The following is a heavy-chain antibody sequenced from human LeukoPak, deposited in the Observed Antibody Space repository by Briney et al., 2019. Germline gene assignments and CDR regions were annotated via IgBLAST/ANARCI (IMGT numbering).Heavy chain of an antibody. CDR1: GFTFDDYA. CDR3: AKDRSAYYYGSGSDY. CDR2: ISWNSGSI. Sequence: PGGSLRLSCAASGFTFDDYAMHWVRQAPGKGLEWVSGISWNSGSIDYADSVKGRFTISRDNAKNSLYLQMNSLRAEDTALYYCAKDRSAYYYGSGSDYWGQGTLVTVSS. J-gene: IGHJ4*02. D-gene: IGHD3-10*01. V-gene: IGHV3-9*01.